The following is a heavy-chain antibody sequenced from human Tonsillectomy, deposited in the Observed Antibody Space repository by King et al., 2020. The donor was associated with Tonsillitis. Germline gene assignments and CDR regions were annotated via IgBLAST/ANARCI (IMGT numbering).Heavy chain of an antibody. CDR1: GFTFSSYW. Sequence: VQLVESGGGLVQPGGSLRLSCAASGFTFSSYWMHWVRQAPGKGLVWVSRINIDGSSSSYPDSGKGRFTISRDNAKNTLYLQMNSLRAEDTAVYYCARELRTTGWFDPWGQGTLVTVSS. V-gene: IGHV3-74*01. CDR2: INIDGSSS. CDR3: ARELRTTGWFDP. J-gene: IGHJ5*02. D-gene: IGHD4-11*01.